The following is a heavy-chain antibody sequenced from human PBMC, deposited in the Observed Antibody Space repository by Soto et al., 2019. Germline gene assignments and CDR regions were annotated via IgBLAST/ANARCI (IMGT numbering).Heavy chain of an antibody. V-gene: IGHV3-30*18. J-gene: IGHJ2*01. CDR3: AKGTTVTPWRYLDL. D-gene: IGHD4-17*01. Sequence: QEQLVEAGGGVVQPGKSLRLSRAASRFAFSSYAMHWVRQAPGKGLEWVAGISYDGGYENYADSVKGRFTVSRDNSKNTLWLQMNRLRPEDTALYYCAKGTTVTPWRYLDLWGQGTLVTVSS. CDR1: RFAFSSYA. CDR2: ISYDGGYE.